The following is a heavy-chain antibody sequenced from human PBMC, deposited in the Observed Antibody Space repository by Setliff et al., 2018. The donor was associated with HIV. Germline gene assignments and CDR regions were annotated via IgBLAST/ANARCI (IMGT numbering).Heavy chain of an antibody. J-gene: IGHJ6*03. Sequence: ASVKVSCKASGYTFTSYGISWVRQAPGQGLEWMGWISAYNGNTNYAQKLQGRVTMTTDTSTSTAYMELRSLRPDDTAVYYCARSDSSSWYALGYYYYMDVWGKGTTVTVSS. CDR3: ARSDSSSWYALGYYYYMDV. V-gene: IGHV1-18*01. CDR1: GYTFTSYG. CDR2: ISAYNGNT. D-gene: IGHD6-13*01.